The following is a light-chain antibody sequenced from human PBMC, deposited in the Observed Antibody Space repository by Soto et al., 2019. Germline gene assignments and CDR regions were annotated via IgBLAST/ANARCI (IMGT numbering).Light chain of an antibody. Sequence: QSALTQPPSASGSPGQSVTISCTGTKHDIGVYDFVSWYQHHPGKAPRLIIYEVVQRPTGVPDRFSGSKSGNTASLTVSGLQAADEADYFCKSYAGSTTYVFGSGTKLTVL. V-gene: IGLV2-8*01. CDR3: KSYAGSTTYV. CDR1: KHDIGVYDF. CDR2: EVV. J-gene: IGLJ1*01.